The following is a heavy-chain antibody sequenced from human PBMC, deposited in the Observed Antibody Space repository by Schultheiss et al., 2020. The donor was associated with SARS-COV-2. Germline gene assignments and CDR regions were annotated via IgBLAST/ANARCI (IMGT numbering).Heavy chain of an antibody. CDR2: IWYDGSNK. CDR1: GFTFSSYG. Sequence: GGSLRLSCAASGFTFSSYGMHWVRQAPGKGLEWVAVIWYDGSNKYYADSVKGRFTISRDNSKNTLYLQMNSLRAEDTAVYYCARCYGDYVVDLGFDIWGQGTMVTVSS. D-gene: IGHD4-17*01. V-gene: IGHV3-33*01. CDR3: ARCYGDYVVDLGFDI. J-gene: IGHJ3*02.